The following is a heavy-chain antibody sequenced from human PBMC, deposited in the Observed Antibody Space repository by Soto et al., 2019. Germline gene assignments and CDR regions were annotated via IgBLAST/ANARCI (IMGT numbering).Heavy chain of an antibody. CDR3: ARGSSYYDYIWGSYRGFDP. J-gene: IGHJ5*02. CDR2: ISAYNGNT. Sequence: ASVKVSCKASGYTFTSYGISWVRQAPGQGLEWMGWISAYNGNTNYAQKLQGRVTMTTDTSPSTAYMELRSLRSDDTAVYYCARGSSYYDYIWGSYRGFDPWGQGTLVTVSS. D-gene: IGHD3-16*01. CDR1: GYTFTSYG. V-gene: IGHV1-18*01.